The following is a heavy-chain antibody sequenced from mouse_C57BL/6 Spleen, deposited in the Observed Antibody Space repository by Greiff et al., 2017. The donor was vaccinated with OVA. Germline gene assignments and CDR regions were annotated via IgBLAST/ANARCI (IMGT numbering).Heavy chain of an antibody. D-gene: IGHD1-1*01. CDR2: IYPGSGST. V-gene: IGHV1-55*01. CDR3: AREVHYYGSSFDY. CDR1: GYTFTSYW. J-gene: IGHJ2*01. Sequence: VQLQQPGAELVKPGASVKMSCKASGYTFTSYWITWVKQRPGQGLEWIGDIYPGSGSTNYNEKFKSKATLTVDTSSSTAYMQLSSLTSEDSAVYYCAREVHYYGSSFDYWGQGTTLTVSS.